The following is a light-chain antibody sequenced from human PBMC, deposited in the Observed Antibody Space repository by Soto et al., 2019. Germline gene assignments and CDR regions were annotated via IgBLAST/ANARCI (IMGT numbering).Light chain of an antibody. CDR3: QQYNNWTPLT. CDR1: QSVSSN. J-gene: IGKJ4*01. CDR2: GAS. Sequence: EIVMKQSPATLSVSPGERATLSCRASQSVSSNLAWYQQKPGQTPRRLIYGASTRATGIPARFSGSGSGTEFTLTISSLQSEDFAVYYCQQYNNWTPLTVGGGTKVEIK. V-gene: IGKV3-15*01.